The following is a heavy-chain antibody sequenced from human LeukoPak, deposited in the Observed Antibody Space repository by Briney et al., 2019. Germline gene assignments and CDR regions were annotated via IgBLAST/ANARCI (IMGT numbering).Heavy chain of an antibody. CDR2: INHSGST. CDR1: GGSFSGYY. Sequence: SETLSLTCAVYGGSFSGYYWSWIRQPPGKGLEWIGEINHSGSTNYNPSLKSRVTISVDTSKNQFSLKLSSVTAADTAVYYCARDNGYDPFDYWGQGTLVTVSS. J-gene: IGHJ4*02. CDR3: ARDNGYDPFDY. D-gene: IGHD5-12*01. V-gene: IGHV4-34*01.